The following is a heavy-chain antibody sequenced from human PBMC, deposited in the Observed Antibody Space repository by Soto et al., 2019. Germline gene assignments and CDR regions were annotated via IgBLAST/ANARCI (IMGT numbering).Heavy chain of an antibody. CDR1: GYGITELS. Sequence: ASVKVSCKVSGYGITELSMHWVRQAPGKGLEWMGGFDPEDGETIYAQKFQGRVTMTEDTSTDTAYMELSSLRSEDTAVYYCATPTYYYGSGSLYWFDPWGQGTLVTVSS. J-gene: IGHJ5*02. D-gene: IGHD3-10*01. CDR2: FDPEDGET. V-gene: IGHV1-24*01. CDR3: ATPTYYYGSGSLYWFDP.